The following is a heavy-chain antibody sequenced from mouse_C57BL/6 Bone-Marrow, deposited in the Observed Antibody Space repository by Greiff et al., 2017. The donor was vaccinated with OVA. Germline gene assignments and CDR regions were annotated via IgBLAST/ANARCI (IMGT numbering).Heavy chain of an antibody. CDR1: GYTFTSYW. CDR3: ARGYDVLAWFAY. V-gene: IGHV1-64*01. Sequence: QVQLQQPGAELVKPGASVKLSCKASGYTFTSYWMHWVKQRPGQGLEWIGMIHPNSGSTNYNEKFKSKATLTVDKSSSTAYMQLSSLTSEDSAVYYCARGYDVLAWFAYWGQGTLVTVSA. J-gene: IGHJ3*01. D-gene: IGHD2-14*01. CDR2: IHPNSGST.